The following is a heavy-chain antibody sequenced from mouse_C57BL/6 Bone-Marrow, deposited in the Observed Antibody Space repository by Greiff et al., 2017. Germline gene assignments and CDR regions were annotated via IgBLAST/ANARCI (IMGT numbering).Heavy chain of an antibody. J-gene: IGHJ2*01. D-gene: IGHD1-1*01. CDR1: GFNIKDDY. Sequence: VHVKQSGAELVRPGASVMLSCTASGFNIKDDYMHWVKQRPEQGLEWIGWIDPENGAPEYASTFQGQAPIPADTSSNTANLQLSRRTSEDTAVYYCTDYYYGSSQGYYFDYWGQGATRTGSS. CDR2: IDPENGAP. V-gene: IGHV14-4*01. CDR3: TDYYYGSSQGYYFDY.